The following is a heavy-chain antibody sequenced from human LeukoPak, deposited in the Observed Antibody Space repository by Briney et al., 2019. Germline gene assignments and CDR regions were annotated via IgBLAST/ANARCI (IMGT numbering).Heavy chain of an antibody. Sequence: SETLSLTCAVYGGSFSGYYWSWIRQPPGKGLEWIGEINHSGSTNYNPSLKSRVTISVDTSKNQFSLKLSSVTAADTAVYYCARAPLTKIVVVYQLLWAYGMDVWGQGATVTVSS. V-gene: IGHV4-34*01. D-gene: IGHD2-2*01. CDR2: INHSGST. CDR1: GGSFSGYY. J-gene: IGHJ6*02. CDR3: ARAPLTKIVVVYQLLWAYGMDV.